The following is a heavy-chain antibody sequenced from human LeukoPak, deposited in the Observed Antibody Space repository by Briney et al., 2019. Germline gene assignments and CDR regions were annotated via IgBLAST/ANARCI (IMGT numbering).Heavy chain of an antibody. J-gene: IGHJ4*02. CDR2: INHSGST. Sequence: MPSETLSLTCAVYGGSFSGYYWSWIRQPPGKGLEWIGEINHSGSTNYNPSLKSRVTISVDTSKNQFSLKLSSVTAADTAVYYCARAPLSIMITFGGVLRGFDYWGQGTLVTVSS. V-gene: IGHV4-34*01. CDR3: ARAPLSIMITFGGVLRGFDY. CDR1: GGSFSGYY. D-gene: IGHD3-16*01.